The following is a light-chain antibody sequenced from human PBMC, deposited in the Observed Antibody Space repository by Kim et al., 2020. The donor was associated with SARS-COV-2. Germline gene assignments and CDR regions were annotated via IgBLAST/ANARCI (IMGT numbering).Light chain of an antibody. CDR2: EVS. V-gene: IGLV2-8*01. J-gene: IGLJ2*01. CDR3: SSYAGGNNL. CDR1: CRDVGGDNY. Sequence: PGPSATISCTGSCRDVGGDNYVSWYQQHPGRAPTLMIYEVSKRPSGVPDRFSGSKSGNTASLTVSGLQAEDEADYYCSSYAGGNNLFGGGTKLTVL.